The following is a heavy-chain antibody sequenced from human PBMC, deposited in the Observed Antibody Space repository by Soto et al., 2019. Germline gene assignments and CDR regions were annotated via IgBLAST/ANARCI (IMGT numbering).Heavy chain of an antibody. J-gene: IGHJ4*02. CDR2: INPTGGST. CDR1: GYTFINYS. CDR3: ARHLAAGDV. Sequence: QVQLVQSGAEVKKPGASVKVSCKASGYTFINYSIHWVRQAPGHGLEWMAIINPTGGSTNYAQKFQGRLTLTMDTSTTTVYMELSSLTSEDTAIYYCARHLAAGDVWGPGTLVTVSS. V-gene: IGHV1-46*01. D-gene: IGHD2-8*02.